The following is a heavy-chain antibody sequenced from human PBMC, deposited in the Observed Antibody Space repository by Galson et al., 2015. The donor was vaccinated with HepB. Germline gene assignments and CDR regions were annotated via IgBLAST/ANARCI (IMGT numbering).Heavy chain of an antibody. J-gene: IGHJ6*02. V-gene: IGHV3-21*01. Sequence: SLRLSCAASGSILRSYSMNWVRPAPGKGLEWVSSMSSSTNYIYYADSVKGRFTVSIDNAKNTLFLQMTSLRAEDTALYYCATNTPAAVMRAYGMDVWGQGTAVTVSS. CDR1: GSILRSYS. CDR2: MSSSTNYI. CDR3: ATNTPAAVMRAYGMDV. D-gene: IGHD2-2*01.